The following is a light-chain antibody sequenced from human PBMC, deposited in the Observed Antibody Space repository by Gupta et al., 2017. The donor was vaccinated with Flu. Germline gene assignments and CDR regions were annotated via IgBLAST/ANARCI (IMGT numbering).Light chain of an antibody. Sequence: EIVLTQSPGTLSLSPGERATLSCRASQTISSNYLAWYQQKPGQAPSLLIYGASSRAAGIPDRFSGSGSGTEFTLTISSLEPDDFAVYYCQRYGTSPLTFVGGTKVEI. V-gene: IGKV3-20*01. CDR3: QRYGTSPLT. CDR1: QTISSNY. J-gene: IGKJ4*01. CDR2: GAS.